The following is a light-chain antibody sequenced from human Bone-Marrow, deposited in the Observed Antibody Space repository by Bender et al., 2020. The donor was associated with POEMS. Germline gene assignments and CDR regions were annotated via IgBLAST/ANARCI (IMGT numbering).Light chain of an antibody. CDR1: SNDIGSFDH. J-gene: IGLJ2*01. CDR2: EVS. V-gene: IGLV2-23*02. Sequence: QSALTQPASVSGSPGQSVTISCTGTSNDIGSFDHVSWYQQHPGKVPNLIIYEVSQRPSGVPNRFSASKSGNSASLTISGLQAEDEADYYCFSYANTITFAFGGGTKLTVL. CDR3: FSYANTITFA.